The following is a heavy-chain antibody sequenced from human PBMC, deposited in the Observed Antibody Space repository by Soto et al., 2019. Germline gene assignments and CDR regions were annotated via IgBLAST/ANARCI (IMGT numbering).Heavy chain of an antibody. J-gene: IGHJ6*02. V-gene: IGHV5-10-1*01. Sequence: GESLKISCKGSGYSFTSYWISWVRQMPGKGLEWMGRIDPSDSYTNYSPSFQGHVTISADKCISTAYLQWSSLKASDTAMYYCARHTVSSEDYYYGMDVWGQGTTVTVSS. CDR2: IDPSDSYT. CDR1: GYSFTSYW. D-gene: IGHD2-2*02. CDR3: ARHTVSSEDYYYGMDV.